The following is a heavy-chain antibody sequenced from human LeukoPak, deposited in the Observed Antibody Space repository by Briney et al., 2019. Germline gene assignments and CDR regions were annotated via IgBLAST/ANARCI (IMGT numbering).Heavy chain of an antibody. D-gene: IGHD3-9*01. CDR1: GGSLSGHF. V-gene: IGHV4-59*11. CDR2: IHSSGSN. CDR3: ARDPGDTDWYNFDF. J-gene: IGHJ4*02. Sequence: SETLSLTCTVSGGSLSGHFWSWFRRPPGKGLENIGYIHSSGSNNYNPSYKSRVTVSLEMSKNQFSLSLSSVTAEDTAVYYCARDPGDTDWYNFDFWGQGILVTVSS.